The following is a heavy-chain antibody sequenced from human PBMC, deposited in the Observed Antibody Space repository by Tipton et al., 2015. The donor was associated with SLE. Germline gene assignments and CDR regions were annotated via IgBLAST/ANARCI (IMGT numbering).Heavy chain of an antibody. V-gene: IGHV4-59*11. J-gene: IGHJ4*02. D-gene: IGHD5-24*01. CDR1: GGSISSHY. CDR2: IYYSGST. Sequence: TLSLTCTVSGGSISSHYWSWIRQPPGKGLEWIGYIYYSGSTNYNPSLKSRVTISVDTSKNQFSLKLSSVTAADTAVYYCARWSMASGDYWGQGTLVTVSS. CDR3: ARWSMASGDY.